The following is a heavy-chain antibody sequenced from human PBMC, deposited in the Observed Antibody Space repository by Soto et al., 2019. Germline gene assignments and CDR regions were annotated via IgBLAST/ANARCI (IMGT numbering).Heavy chain of an antibody. V-gene: IGHV1-46*01. D-gene: IGHD6-25*01. Sequence: ASAKFSSKASGYTFTNYYMHWVRQAPGQGLEWMGIINPSGGTTSYAQKLQGRVTMTSDTSTSAVYMAHNRLRSEDTGVYYCANGRIGADEPEYFQRWSQGTLVTVSS. CDR1: GYTFTNYY. CDR2: INPSGGTT. CDR3: ANGRIGADEPEYFQR. J-gene: IGHJ1*01.